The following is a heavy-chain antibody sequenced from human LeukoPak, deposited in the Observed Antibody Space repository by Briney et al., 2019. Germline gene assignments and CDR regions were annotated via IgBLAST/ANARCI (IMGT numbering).Heavy chain of an antibody. Sequence: GGSLRLSCAASGFTVSSQYMSLVRQAPGKGLEWVSVIYTGGTTHYADSVKGRFTISRDNAKKTLYLQMNSLRAEDTAVYSCATYYYGSGSYYNRNWFDPWGQGTLVTVSS. CDR1: GFTVSSQY. CDR3: ATYYYGSGSYYNRNWFDP. CDR2: IYTGGTT. V-gene: IGHV3-66*01. J-gene: IGHJ5*02. D-gene: IGHD3-10*01.